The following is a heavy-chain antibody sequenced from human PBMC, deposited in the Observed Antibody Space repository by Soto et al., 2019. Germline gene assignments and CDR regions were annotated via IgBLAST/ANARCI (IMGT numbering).Heavy chain of an antibody. CDR1: GFTFSNHA. Sequence: QVQLVESGGGVVQPGRSLRLSCAASGFTFSNHAMHWVRQAPGKGLEWVAVISYDGSNKYYADSVKGRFTISRDSSKNTLFLQMNSLRAADTAVYYCARDKWELLYYFDHWGQGTLVTVSS. CDR3: ARDKWELLYYFDH. J-gene: IGHJ4*02. V-gene: IGHV3-30-3*01. CDR2: ISYDGSNK. D-gene: IGHD1-26*01.